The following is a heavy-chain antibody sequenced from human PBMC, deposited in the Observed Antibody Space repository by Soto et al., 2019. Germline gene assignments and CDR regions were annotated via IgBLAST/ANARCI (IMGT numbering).Heavy chain of an antibody. CDR2: INPNSGNI. D-gene: IGHD3-10*01. Sequence: ASVKVSCKASGNTFTSYDINWVRQATGHGLEWMGRINPNSGNIGYAQKFQGRVTMTRDTAIRTAYMGVSRLRSDDTAVYYCARGRASGSYYLLDYWGQGTLVTVSS. CDR1: GNTFTSYD. J-gene: IGHJ4*02. V-gene: IGHV1-8*01. CDR3: ARGRASGSYYLLDY.